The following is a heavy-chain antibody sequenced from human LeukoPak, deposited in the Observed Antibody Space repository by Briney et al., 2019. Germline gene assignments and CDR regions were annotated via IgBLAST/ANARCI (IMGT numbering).Heavy chain of an antibody. Sequence: ASVKVPCKASGYTFTSYDINWVRQATGQGLEWMGWMNPNSGNTGYAQKFQGRVTMTRNTSISTAYMELSSLRSEDTAVYYCARGGIYSSSWYSDYYGMDVWGQGTTVTVSS. J-gene: IGHJ6*02. CDR1: GYTFTSYD. V-gene: IGHV1-8*01. D-gene: IGHD6-13*01. CDR2: MNPNSGNT. CDR3: ARGGIYSSSWYSDYYGMDV.